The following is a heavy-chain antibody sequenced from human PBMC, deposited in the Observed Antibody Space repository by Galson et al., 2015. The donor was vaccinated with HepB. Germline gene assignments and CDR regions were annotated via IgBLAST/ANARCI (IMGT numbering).Heavy chain of an antibody. D-gene: IGHD5-18*01. Sequence: CAASGLTFSSYAMSWVRQAPGKGLEWVSAISGSGGSIYYADSVKGRVTISRDNSKNTLYLRMNSLRAGDTAVYYCAKDRSGYSYGSFDYWGQGTLVTVSS. CDR1: GLTFSSYA. J-gene: IGHJ4*02. CDR3: AKDRSGYSYGSFDY. CDR2: ISGSGGSI. V-gene: IGHV3-23*01.